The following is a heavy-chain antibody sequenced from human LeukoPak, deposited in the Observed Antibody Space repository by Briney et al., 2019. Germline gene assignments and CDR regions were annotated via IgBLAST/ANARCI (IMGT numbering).Heavy chain of an antibody. Sequence: GGSLRLSCAASGFTFSSYAMHWVRQAPGKGLEWVTIISFDGSNKYYADSVKGRFTISRDNSKNTLYLQMNSLRAEDTAVYYCASMYSGSYKYFDYWGQGTLVTVSS. CDR3: ASMYSGSYKYFDY. D-gene: IGHD1-26*01. V-gene: IGHV3-30*04. CDR1: GFTFSSYA. J-gene: IGHJ4*02. CDR2: ISFDGSNK.